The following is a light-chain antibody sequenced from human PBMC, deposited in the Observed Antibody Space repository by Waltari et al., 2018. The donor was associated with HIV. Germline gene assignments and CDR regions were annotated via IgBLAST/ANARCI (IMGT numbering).Light chain of an antibody. CDR3: YSAADNMRV. J-gene: IGLJ2*01. CDR2: KDS. CDR1: VLAKKY. Sequence: SSVSVSPGQTARITCSGDVLAKKYARWFQQKPGQAPVLVIYKDSERPSAIPERFSGSSAGTTVTLTISGAQVEDEADYYCYSAADNMRVFGGGTKLTVL. V-gene: IGLV3-27*01.